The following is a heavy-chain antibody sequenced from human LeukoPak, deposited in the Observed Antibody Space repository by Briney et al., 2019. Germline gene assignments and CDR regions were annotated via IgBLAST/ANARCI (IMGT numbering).Heavy chain of an antibody. V-gene: IGHV4-39*07. CDR2: IYYSGST. CDR1: GLTVSSNC. J-gene: IGHJ4*02. D-gene: IGHD1-26*01. CDR3: ARDRRGGATTLDY. Sequence: GSLRLSCAASGLTVSSNCMGWIRQPPGKGLEWIGSIYYSGSTYYNPSLKSRVTISVDTSKNQFSLKLSSVTAADTAVYYCARDRRGGATTLDYWGQGTLVTVSS.